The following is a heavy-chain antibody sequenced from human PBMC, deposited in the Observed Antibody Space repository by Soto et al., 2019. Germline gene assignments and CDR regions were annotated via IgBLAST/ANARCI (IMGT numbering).Heavy chain of an antibody. J-gene: IGHJ5*02. CDR1: GFTVSSDY. Sequence: GGSLRLSCAASGFTVSSDYMSWVRPAPGKGLEWVSVIYTGGSTYYADSVKGRFTFSRDNSKNTLYLQMNSLRAEDTAVYYCARAYGGNPALFDPWGQGTLVTVSS. V-gene: IGHV3-53*01. D-gene: IGHD4-17*01. CDR3: ARAYGGNPALFDP. CDR2: IYTGGST.